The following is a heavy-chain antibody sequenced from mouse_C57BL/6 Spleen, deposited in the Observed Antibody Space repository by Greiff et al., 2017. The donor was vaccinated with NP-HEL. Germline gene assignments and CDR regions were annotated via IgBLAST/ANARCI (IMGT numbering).Heavy chain of an antibody. CDR3: ARKRVAPNYDSYWYFDV. CDR2: LNPNNGGT. CDR1: GYTFTDYY. D-gene: IGHD2-4*01. V-gene: IGHV1-26*01. Sequence: EVQLQQSGPELVKPGASVKISCKASGYTFTDYYMNWVKQSHGKSLEWIGDLNPNNGGTSYNQKFKGKATLTVDKSSSTAYMELRSLTSEDSAVYYCARKRVAPNYDSYWYFDVWGTGTTVTVSS. J-gene: IGHJ1*03.